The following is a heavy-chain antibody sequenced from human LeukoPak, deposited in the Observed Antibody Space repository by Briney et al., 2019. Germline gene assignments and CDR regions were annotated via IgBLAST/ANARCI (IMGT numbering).Heavy chain of an antibody. V-gene: IGHV3-73*01. J-gene: IGHJ4*02. CDR3: TSSGYPFDY. CDR2: IRSKANSYAT. CDR1: GFTFSGSA. D-gene: IGHD3-16*02. Sequence: GGSLKLSCAASGFTFSGSAMHWVRQASGKGLEWVGRIRSKANSYATAYAASVRGRFTISRDDSKDTAYLQMNSLKTEDTAVYYCTSSGYPFDYWGQGTLVTVSS.